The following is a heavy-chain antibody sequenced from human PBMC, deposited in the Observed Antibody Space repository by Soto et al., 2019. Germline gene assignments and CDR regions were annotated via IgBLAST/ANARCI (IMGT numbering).Heavy chain of an antibody. CDR3: AXWGQYCSDNNCYPRWFDS. Sequence: GASVKVSCKASGGTFSSSAISWVRQAPGQGLEWMGGLIPIFGVTNYAQKFQGRLTITADESTSTAYMDLSSLRSEDTAVYYCAXWGQYCSDNNCYPRWFDSWAQGTLVTVSS. CDR1: GGTFSSSA. D-gene: IGHD2-15*01. J-gene: IGHJ5*01. CDR2: LIPIFGVT. V-gene: IGHV1-69*01.